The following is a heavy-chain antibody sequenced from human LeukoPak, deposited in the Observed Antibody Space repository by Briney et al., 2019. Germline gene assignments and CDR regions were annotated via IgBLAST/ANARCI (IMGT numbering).Heavy chain of an antibody. CDR1: GFTFSSYS. V-gene: IGHV3-23*01. J-gene: IGHJ4*02. CDR3: AKNREGQSGYQSEFDY. Sequence: PGGSLRLSCAASGFTFSSYSMNWVRQAPGKGLEWVAAITGSGGGTYQADSVEGRFTISRDNSKNILYLQMNSLRAEDTAVYYCAKNREGQSGYQSEFDYWGQGTLVTVSS. CDR2: ITGSGGGT. D-gene: IGHD3-9*01.